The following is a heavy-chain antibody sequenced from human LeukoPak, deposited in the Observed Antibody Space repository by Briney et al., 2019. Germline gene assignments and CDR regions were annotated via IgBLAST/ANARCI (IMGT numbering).Heavy chain of an antibody. J-gene: IGHJ5*02. V-gene: IGHV3-11*04. CDR2: ISSSGSTI. Sequence: GGSLRLSCAASGFTFSDYYMSWIRQAPGKGLEWVSYISSSGSTIYYADSVKGRFTISRDNAKNSLYLQMNSLRAEDTAVYYCARDQRGPLITIFGVEENWFDPWGQGTLVTVSS. D-gene: IGHD3-3*01. CDR3: ARDQRGPLITIFGVEENWFDP. CDR1: GFTFSDYY.